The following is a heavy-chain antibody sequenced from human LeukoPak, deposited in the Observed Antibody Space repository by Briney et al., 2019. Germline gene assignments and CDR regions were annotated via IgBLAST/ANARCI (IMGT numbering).Heavy chain of an antibody. J-gene: IGHJ6*02. CDR1: GYTLTEMS. CDR2: FDPEDGET. CDR3: ARARTSSILGQYYGMDV. D-gene: IGHD2-2*01. V-gene: IGHV1-24*01. Sequence: ASVKVSCKVSGYTLTEMSIHWVRQAPGGALEWMGGFDPEDGETVYAPKFQGRVTMTEDTSADTAYMELSSLRSEDTAVYYCARARTSSILGQYYGMDVWGQGTTVTVSS.